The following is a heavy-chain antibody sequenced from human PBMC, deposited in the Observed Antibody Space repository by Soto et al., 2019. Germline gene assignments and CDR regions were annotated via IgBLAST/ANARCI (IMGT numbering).Heavy chain of an antibody. V-gene: IGHV4-31*03. D-gene: IGHD6-13*01. CDR3: ARSPYIIRYRSSWSYYFDY. CDR2: IYYSGST. J-gene: IGHJ4*02. Sequence: SETLSLTCTVSGGSISSGGYYWSWIRQHPGKGLEWIGYIYYSGSTYYNPSLKSRVTISVDTSKNQFSLKLSSVTAADTAVYYCARSPYIIRYRSSWSYYFDYWGQGTLVTVSS. CDR1: GGSISSGGYY.